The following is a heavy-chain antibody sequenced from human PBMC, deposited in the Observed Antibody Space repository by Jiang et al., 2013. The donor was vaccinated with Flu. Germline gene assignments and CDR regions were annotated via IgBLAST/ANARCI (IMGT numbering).Heavy chain of an antibody. V-gene: IGHV4-30-2*04. D-gene: IGHD3-22*01. Sequence: LKSRVTISVDTSKNQFSLKLSSVTAADTAVYYCARTYYYDSSGYYYGYYYGMDVWGQGTTVTVSS. J-gene: IGHJ6*02. CDR3: ARTYYYDSSGYYYGYYYGMDV.